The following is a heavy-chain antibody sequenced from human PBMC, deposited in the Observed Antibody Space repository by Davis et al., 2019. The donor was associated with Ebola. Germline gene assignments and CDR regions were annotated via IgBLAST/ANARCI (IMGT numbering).Heavy chain of an antibody. CDR3: AKSRIAAAVLQHFDY. Sequence: GESLKISCAASGFTFNNYAMSWVRQAPGKGLEWVSAISGSGGSTYYADSVKGRFTISRDNSKNTLYLQMNSLRVEDTAVYYCAKSRIAAAVLQHFDYWGQGTLVTVSS. D-gene: IGHD6-13*01. CDR2: ISGSGGST. V-gene: IGHV3-23*01. J-gene: IGHJ4*02. CDR1: GFTFNNYA.